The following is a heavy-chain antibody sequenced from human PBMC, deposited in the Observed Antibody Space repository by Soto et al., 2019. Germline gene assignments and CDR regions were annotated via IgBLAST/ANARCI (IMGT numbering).Heavy chain of an antibody. J-gene: IGHJ5*01. V-gene: IGHV4-39*01. CDR3: ARHAGRFGIAGAGIDS. CDR2: IYYSGSA. D-gene: IGHD6-19*01. Sequence: SETLSLTCAVSGGSISDSNYYWGWLRQTPGKGLKWVASIYYSGSAYYDPSLKSRVTISVDTSKNQFSLILTSVTAADMAVYFCARHAGRFGIAGAGIDSWGQGTLVTVSS. CDR1: GGSISDSNYY.